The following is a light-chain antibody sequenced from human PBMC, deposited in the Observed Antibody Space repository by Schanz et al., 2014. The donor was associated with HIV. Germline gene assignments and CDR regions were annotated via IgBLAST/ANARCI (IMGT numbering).Light chain of an antibody. CDR2: DVT. CDR1: SSDVGGYNY. CDR3: CSYAGTSTFVV. J-gene: IGLJ2*01. Sequence: QSALTQPASVSGSPGQSITISCTGTSSDVGGYNYVSWYQQHPGKAPKLMIYDVTNRPSGVSWRFSASKSGNTASLTISGLQAEDEADYYCCSYAGTSTFVVFGGGTKVTVL. V-gene: IGLV2-14*03.